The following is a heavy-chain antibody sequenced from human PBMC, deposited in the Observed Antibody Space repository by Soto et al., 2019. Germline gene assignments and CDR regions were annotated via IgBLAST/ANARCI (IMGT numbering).Heavy chain of an antibody. CDR3: ARSRRLSNYYYYGMDV. D-gene: IGHD3-16*02. CDR1: GYSFTSYW. Sequence: GESLKISCKGSGYSFTSYWISWVRQMPGKGLEWMGRIDPSDSYTNYSPSFQGHVTISADKSISTAYLQWSSLKASDTAMYYCARSRRLSNYYYYGMDVWGQGTRVTVSS. CDR2: IDPSDSYT. J-gene: IGHJ6*02. V-gene: IGHV5-10-1*01.